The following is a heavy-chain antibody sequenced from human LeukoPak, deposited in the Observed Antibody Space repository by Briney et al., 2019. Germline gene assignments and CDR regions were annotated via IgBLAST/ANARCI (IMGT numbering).Heavy chain of an antibody. CDR2: ISYDGSNK. J-gene: IGHJ4*02. D-gene: IGHD3-10*01. Sequence: GGSLRLSCAASGFTFSSYAMHWVRQAPGKGLEWVAVISYDGSNKYYADSVKGRFTISRDNSKNTLYLQMNSLRAEDTAVYYCARDSFTMVRGVIIPPLPPIYWGQGTLVTVSS. CDR3: ARDSFTMVRGVIIPPLPPIY. V-gene: IGHV3-30*14. CDR1: GFTFSSYA.